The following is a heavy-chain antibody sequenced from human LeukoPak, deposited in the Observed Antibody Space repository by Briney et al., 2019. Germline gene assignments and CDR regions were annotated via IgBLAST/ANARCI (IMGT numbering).Heavy chain of an antibody. J-gene: IGHJ3*02. D-gene: IGHD2-2*01. CDR2: IYPLRRP. Sequence: SETLYITCTVSGSISGYYWSWIRQPPGKGLAWIGYIYPLRRPNYKPSIERLLTISVDTSKNQFSLDLSSVTAADTAVYYCARQKCTSASCLTINAFDIWGQGTMVTVSS. V-gene: IGHV4-4*08. CDR1: GSISGYY. CDR3: ARQKCTSASCLTINAFDI.